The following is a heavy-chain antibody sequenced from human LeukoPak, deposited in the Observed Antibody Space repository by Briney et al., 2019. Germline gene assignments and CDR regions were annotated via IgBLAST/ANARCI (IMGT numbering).Heavy chain of an antibody. D-gene: IGHD6-13*01. V-gene: IGHV1-8*01. CDR2: MNPNSGNT. J-gene: IGHJ4*02. CDR3: ARGRGIAADNDFDY. Sequence: ASVKVSCKASGYTFTSYDINWVRQATGQGLEWMGWMNPNSGNTGYAQKFQGRVTMTRNTSISTAYMELSSLRSEDTAVYCCARGRGIAADNDFDYWGQGTLVTVSS. CDR1: GYTFTSYD.